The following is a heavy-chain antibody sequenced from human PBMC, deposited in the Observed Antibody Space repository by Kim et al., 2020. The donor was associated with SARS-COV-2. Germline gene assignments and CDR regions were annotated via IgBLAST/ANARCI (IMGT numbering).Heavy chain of an antibody. CDR2: ITSSRTYI. J-gene: IGHJ4*02. CDR1: GFTFSSYS. CDR3: ARDRAVGNYYDNSGYYSS. Sequence: GGSLRLSCAASGFTFSSYSMSWVRQAPGKGLEWVSSITSSRTYIYYADSVQGRFTISRDNAKNSLYLQMNSLRAEDTAVYYCARDRAVGNYYDNSGYYSSWGQGTLVTVSS. D-gene: IGHD3-22*01. V-gene: IGHV3-21*01.